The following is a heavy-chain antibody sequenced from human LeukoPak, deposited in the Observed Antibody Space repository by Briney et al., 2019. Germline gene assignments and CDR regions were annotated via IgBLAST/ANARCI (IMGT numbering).Heavy chain of an antibody. V-gene: IGHV3-23*01. CDR2: ISGSGGST. Sequence: QSGGSLRLSCAASGFTFSSYAMSWVRQAPGKGLEWVSAISGSGGSTYYADSVKGRFTISRDNSKNTLYLQMNSLRAEDTAVYYCAKEGRFPAPGDIVVVPAAATNKKWGQGTLVTVSS. CDR3: AKEGRFPAPGDIVVVPAAATNKK. J-gene: IGHJ4*02. D-gene: IGHD2-2*01. CDR1: GFTFSSYA.